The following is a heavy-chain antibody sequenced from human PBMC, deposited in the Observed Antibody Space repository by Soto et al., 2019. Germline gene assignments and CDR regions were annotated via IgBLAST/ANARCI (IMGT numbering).Heavy chain of an antibody. J-gene: IGHJ4*02. CDR3: AKRGSGSQFDY. V-gene: IGHV3-23*01. CDR2: ISGSGGST. D-gene: IGHD1-26*01. Sequence: EVQLLESGGGLVQPGGSLRLSCAASGFTFSSYAMSWVRQAPGKGLELVSVISGSGGSTYYADSVKGRFTISRDNSKNTRYLQMNSLRAEDTAVYYCAKRGSGSQFDYWGQGTLVTVSS. CDR1: GFTFSSYA.